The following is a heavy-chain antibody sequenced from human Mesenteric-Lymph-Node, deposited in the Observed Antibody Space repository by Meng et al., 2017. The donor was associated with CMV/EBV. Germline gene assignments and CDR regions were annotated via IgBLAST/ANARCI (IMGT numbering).Heavy chain of an antibody. CDR2: TSYDETYK. CDR1: GFTFSNYA. V-gene: IGHV3-30*04. D-gene: IGHD2-8*01. CDR3: ARRGNNGRALDV. Sequence: GGSLRLSCAASGFTFSNYAMHWVRQPPGKGLEWVGVTSYDETYKYYADSVKGRFTISRDNSKSTLYLQMNSLRAEDTAVYYCARRGNNGRALDVWGQGTTVTVSS. J-gene: IGHJ6*02.